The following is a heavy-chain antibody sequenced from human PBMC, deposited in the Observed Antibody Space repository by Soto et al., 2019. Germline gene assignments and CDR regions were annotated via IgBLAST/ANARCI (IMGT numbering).Heavy chain of an antibody. CDR3: AREVPYGYSRFDY. D-gene: IGHD5-18*01. J-gene: IGHJ4*02. V-gene: IGHV1-3*01. CDR1: GYTFTNNV. Sequence: ASVKVSCKTSGYTFTNNVIHWVRQAPGQRLEWMGWVNAGNDNTKWSREFQGRLTLTKDTSATTAYMELSSLTSEDTAIYFCAREVPYGYSRFDYWGQGTLVTLSS. CDR2: VNAGNDNT.